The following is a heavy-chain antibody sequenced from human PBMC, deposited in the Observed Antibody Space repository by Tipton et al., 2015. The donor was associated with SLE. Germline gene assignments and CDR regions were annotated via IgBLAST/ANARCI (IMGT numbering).Heavy chain of an antibody. D-gene: IGHD3-16*01. J-gene: IGHJ3*02. CDR1: GFTFSSYS. CDR3: ARDGVVGHTSRAFDI. V-gene: IGHV3-21*01. CDR2: ISSSSSYI. Sequence: LVQSGGGLVKPGGSLRLSCAASGFTFSSYSMNWVRQAPGKGLEWVSSISSSSSYIYYADSVKGRFTISRDNAKNSLYLQMNSLRAEDTAVYYCARDGVVGHTSRAFDIWGQGTMVTVSS.